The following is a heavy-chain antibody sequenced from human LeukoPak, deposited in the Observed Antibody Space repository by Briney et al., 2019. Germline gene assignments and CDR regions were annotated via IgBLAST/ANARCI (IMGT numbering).Heavy chain of an antibody. Sequence: PGGSLRLSCAASGFTFTSYALRWVRQAPGKGLEWVSTISGGGGNTYYADSVKGRFTISRDISKNMLYLQMNSLRAEDTAVYYCAKDGDIWLGDLNWFDPWGQGTLVTVSS. CDR1: GFTFTSYA. J-gene: IGHJ5*02. CDR3: AKDGDIWLGDLNWFDP. CDR2: ISGGGGNT. D-gene: IGHD3-10*01. V-gene: IGHV3-23*01.